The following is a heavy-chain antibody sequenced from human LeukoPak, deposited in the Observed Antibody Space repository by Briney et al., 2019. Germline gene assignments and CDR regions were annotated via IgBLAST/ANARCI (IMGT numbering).Heavy chain of an antibody. CDR1: GFTFSSYS. CDR2: INHSGST. D-gene: IGHD2-2*02. V-gene: IGHV4-34*01. Sequence: PGGSLRLSCAASGFTFSSYSMNWVRQPPGKGLEWIGEINHSGSTNYNPSLKSRVTISVDTSKNQFSLELSSVTAADTAVYYCARAKDIVVVPAAIPENNWFDPWGQGTLVTVSS. J-gene: IGHJ5*02. CDR3: ARAKDIVVVPAAIPENNWFDP.